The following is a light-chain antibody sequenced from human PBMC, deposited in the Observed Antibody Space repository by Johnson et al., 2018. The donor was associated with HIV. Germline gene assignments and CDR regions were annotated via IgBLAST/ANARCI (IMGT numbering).Light chain of an antibody. CDR2: DNN. CDR1: SSNIGNSY. V-gene: IGLV1-51*01. J-gene: IGLJ1*01. Sequence: QSVLTQSPSVSAAPGQKVTISCSGSSSNIGNSYVSWYQQLPGTAPKLLIYDNNKRPSGIPDRFSGSKSGTSATLGITGLQTGDEADYYCGTWDSSRSAVFGTGTKVTGL. CDR3: GTWDSSRSAV.